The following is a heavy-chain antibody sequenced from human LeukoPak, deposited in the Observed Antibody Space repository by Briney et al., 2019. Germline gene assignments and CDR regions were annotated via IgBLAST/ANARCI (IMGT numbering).Heavy chain of an antibody. CDR2: TYYKSLWYT. Sequence: SQTLSLTCAISGDSVSSNSAVWNWIRQSPSRGLEWLGATYYKSLWYTDYAESLKGRITISSDTSKNQLSLQLSSVTPEDTATYYCARAPDVLGVPFDSWGQGTLVTVSS. CDR3: ARAPDVLGVPFDS. J-gene: IGHJ4*02. V-gene: IGHV6-1*01. D-gene: IGHD2-8*02. CDR1: GDSVSSNSAV.